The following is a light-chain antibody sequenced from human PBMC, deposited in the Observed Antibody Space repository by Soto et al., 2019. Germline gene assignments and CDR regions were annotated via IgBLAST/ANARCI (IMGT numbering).Light chain of an antibody. J-gene: IGKJ2*01. CDR2: DAS. V-gene: IGKV3-11*01. CDR1: QSVSGY. CDR3: HQRSNWPPFT. Sequence: EIVLTQSPATLSLSPGERATLSCRASQSVSGYLAWYQHRPGQAPRLLIFDASNRATGIPARFSGRGSGTEFTLTISSLEPEDSAVYYCHQRSNWPPFTFGQGTKLEIK.